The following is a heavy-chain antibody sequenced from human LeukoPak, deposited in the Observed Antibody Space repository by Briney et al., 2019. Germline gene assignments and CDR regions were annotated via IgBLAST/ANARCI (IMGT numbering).Heavy chain of an antibody. CDR2: INSDGSWT. V-gene: IGHV3-74*01. Sequence: GGSLRLSCAASGNYWMHWVRQAPGKGLVWVSHINSDGSWTSYADSVKGRFTISKDNAKNSLYLQMSNLRAEDTAVYFCARGGGLDGWGQGATVTVSS. CDR3: ARGGGLDG. D-gene: IGHD3-16*01. J-gene: IGHJ6*02. CDR1: GNYW.